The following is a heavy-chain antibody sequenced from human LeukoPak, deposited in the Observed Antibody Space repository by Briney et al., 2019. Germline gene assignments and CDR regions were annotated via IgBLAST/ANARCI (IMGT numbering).Heavy chain of an antibody. D-gene: IGHD2-21*02. CDR1: GGAFTSYA. CDR3: VREGNELLSKNFDY. CDR2: INPHSGGT. J-gene: IGHJ4*02. V-gene: IGHV1-2*02. Sequence: ASVKVSCKASGGAFTSYAIGWVRQAPGQGLEWMGYINPHSGGTNSPQKFPGRVTTTTDTAISAAYMELSSLRSDDTAMYYCVREGNELLSKNFDYWGQGNLVTVSS.